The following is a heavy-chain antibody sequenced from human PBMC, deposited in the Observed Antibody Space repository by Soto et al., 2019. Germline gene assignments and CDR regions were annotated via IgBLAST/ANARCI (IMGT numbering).Heavy chain of an antibody. D-gene: IGHD4-17*01. V-gene: IGHV4-31*03. CDR2: IYYSGST. J-gene: IGHJ5*02. CDR3: ARGRTTDGGFDP. CDR1: GDSISTATSY. Sequence: QVQLQESGPGLVKPSQTLSLTCSVSGDSISTATSYWSWIRQHPGKGLEWIGYIYYSGSTYYNPSLKSRVTISSDTSKNQISLRVNSVTAADTAVYYCARGRTTDGGFDPWGQGTRVTVSS.